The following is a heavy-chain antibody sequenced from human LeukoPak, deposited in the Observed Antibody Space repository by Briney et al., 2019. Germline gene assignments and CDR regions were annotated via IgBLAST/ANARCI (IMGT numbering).Heavy chain of an antibody. Sequence: SETLSLTCTVSGGSNSSGSYYWSWIRQPAGKGLEWIGRIYTSGSTSYNPSLKSRVTISVDTSKNQFSLRLTSVTAADTAVYYCARMGYYDSSGYSANWGQGTLVTVSS. CDR3: ARMGYYDSSGYSAN. D-gene: IGHD3-22*01. CDR1: GGSNSSGSYY. V-gene: IGHV4-61*02. CDR2: IYTSGST. J-gene: IGHJ4*02.